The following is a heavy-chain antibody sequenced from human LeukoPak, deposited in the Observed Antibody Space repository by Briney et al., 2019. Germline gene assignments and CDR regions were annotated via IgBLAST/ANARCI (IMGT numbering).Heavy chain of an antibody. D-gene: IGHD6-19*01. V-gene: IGHV3-74*01. J-gene: IGHJ3*02. CDR2: INSDGSSI. CDR3: ARDLYSSGRYSAFDI. CDR1: GFTFTNYW. Sequence: GGSLRLSCVASGFTFTNYWMNWVRQVQGKGLVWVSRINSDGSSISYADSVKGRFTISRDNAKNTLYLQMNSLRAEDTAVYYCARDLYSSGRYSAFDIWGQGTMVTVSS.